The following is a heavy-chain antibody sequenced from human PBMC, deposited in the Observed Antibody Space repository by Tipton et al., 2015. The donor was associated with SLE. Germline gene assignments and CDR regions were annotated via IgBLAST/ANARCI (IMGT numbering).Heavy chain of an antibody. D-gene: IGHD6-13*01. CDR1: GGSISSYY. J-gene: IGHJ3*02. V-gene: IGHV4-59*06. CDR3: ARFADSSSWTAYAFDI. Sequence: TLSLTCTVSGGSISSYYWSWIRQHPGKGLEWIGYIYYSGSTYYNPSLKSRVTISVDTSKNQFSLKLSSVTAADTAVYYCARFADSSSWTAYAFDIWGQGTMVTVSS. CDR2: IYYSGST.